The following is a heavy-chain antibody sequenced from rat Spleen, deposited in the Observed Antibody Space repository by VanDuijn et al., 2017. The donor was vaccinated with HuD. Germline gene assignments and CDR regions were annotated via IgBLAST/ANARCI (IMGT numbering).Heavy chain of an antibody. CDR3: TRGGNYDFDY. CDR2: ISSSGGRT. CDR1: GFTFSSFP. Sequence: EVQLVESGGGLVQPGRSMKLSCAASGFTFSSFPMAWVRQAPAKGLEWVATISSSGGRTYYRDSVRGRFTLSRDNARSALYLQMNSLRSEDTATYYCTRGGNYDFDYWGQGVMVTVSS. V-gene: IGHV5-46*01. J-gene: IGHJ2*01. D-gene: IGHD1-10*01.